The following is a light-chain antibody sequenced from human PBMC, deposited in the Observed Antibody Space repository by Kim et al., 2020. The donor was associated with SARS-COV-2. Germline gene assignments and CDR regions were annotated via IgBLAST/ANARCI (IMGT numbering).Light chain of an antibody. J-gene: IGKJ2*03. CDR1: QDIGNY. CDR2: DAS. V-gene: IGKV1-33*01. Sequence: VSVGDRVTITCQASQDIGNYLNWYQQKPGKAPQLLIYDASNLETGVPSRFSGGGSGTDFTFTIASLHPEDIATYYCQQYDILPPFRFGQGTKLEIK. CDR3: QQYDILPPFR.